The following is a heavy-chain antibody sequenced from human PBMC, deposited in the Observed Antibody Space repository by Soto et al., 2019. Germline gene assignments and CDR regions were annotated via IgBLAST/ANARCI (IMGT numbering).Heavy chain of an antibody. CDR3: AKDQGGLEYYYDSSGYFDY. CDR1: GFTFSSYA. D-gene: IGHD3-22*01. Sequence: GGSLRLSCAASGFTFSSYAMSWVRQAPGKGLEWVSAISGSGGSTYYADSVKGRFTISRDNSKNTLYLQMNSLRAEDTAVYYGAKDQGGLEYYYDSSGYFDYWGQGTLVTVSS. V-gene: IGHV3-23*01. CDR2: ISGSGGST. J-gene: IGHJ4*02.